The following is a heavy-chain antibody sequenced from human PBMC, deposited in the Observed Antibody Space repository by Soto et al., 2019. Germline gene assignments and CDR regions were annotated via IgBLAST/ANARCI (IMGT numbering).Heavy chain of an antibody. CDR1: GYTFTSYG. CDR2: ISAYNGNT. J-gene: IGHJ3*02. V-gene: IGHV1-18*01. CDR3: ARDSTTDKAVAGPFDI. Sequence: ASVKVSCKASGYTFTSYGISWVRQAPGQGLEWMGWISAYNGNTNYAQKLQGRVTMTTDTSTSTAYMELRSLRSDDTAVYYCARDSTTDKAVAGPFDIWGQGTMVTVSS. D-gene: IGHD6-19*01.